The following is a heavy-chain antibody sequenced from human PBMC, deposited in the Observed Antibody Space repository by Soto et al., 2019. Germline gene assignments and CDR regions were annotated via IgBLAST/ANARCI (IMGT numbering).Heavy chain of an antibody. D-gene: IGHD3-9*01. V-gene: IGHV3-21*01. J-gene: IGHJ6*03. Sequence: PGGSLRLSCAASGFTFSSYSMNWVRQAPGKGLEWVSSISSSSSYIYYADSVKGRFTISRDNAKNSLYLQMNSLRAEDTAVYYCARVAPDYDILTGYSTDYYYYYMDVWGKGTTVTVSS. CDR2: ISSSSSYI. CDR3: ARVAPDYDILTGYSTDYYYYYMDV. CDR1: GFTFSSYS.